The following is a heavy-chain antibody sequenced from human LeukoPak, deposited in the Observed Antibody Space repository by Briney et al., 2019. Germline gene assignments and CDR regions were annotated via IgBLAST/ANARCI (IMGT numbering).Heavy chain of an antibody. J-gene: IGHJ4*02. V-gene: IGHV3-23*01. D-gene: IGHD3-9*01. Sequence: GGSLRLSCAASGFTFSSYAMSWVRQAPGKGLEWVSAISGSGGSTYYADSVKGRFTISRDNSKNTLYLQMNSLRAEDTAVYYCAKEEEETYYDILTGYSLPDYWGQGTLVTVSS. CDR3: AKEEEETYYDILTGYSLPDY. CDR1: GFTFSSYA. CDR2: ISGSGGST.